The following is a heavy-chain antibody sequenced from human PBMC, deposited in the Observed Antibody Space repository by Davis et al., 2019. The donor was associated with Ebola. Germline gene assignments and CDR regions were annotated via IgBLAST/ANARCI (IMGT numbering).Heavy chain of an antibody. Sequence: GESLKISCAASGFTFSGSAMHWVRQASGKGLEWVGRIRSKANSYATAYAASVKGRFTISRDDSKNTAYLQMNSLKTEDTAVYYCARVGSSSSKYYYYYGMDVWGQGTTVTVSS. D-gene: IGHD6-6*01. CDR2: IRSKANSYAT. CDR1: GFTFSGSA. V-gene: IGHV3-73*01. J-gene: IGHJ6*02. CDR3: ARVGSSSSKYYYYYGMDV.